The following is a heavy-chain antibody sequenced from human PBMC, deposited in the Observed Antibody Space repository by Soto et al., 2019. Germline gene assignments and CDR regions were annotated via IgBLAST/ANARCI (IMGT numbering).Heavy chain of an antibody. CDR2: ISITGDYI. D-gene: IGHD5-12*01. CDR3: ARDGYNRREDYYYGMDV. V-gene: IGHV3-21*04. CDR1: RFTFSAFS. J-gene: IGHJ6*02. Sequence: GGSLRLSCVASRFTFSAFSMNWVRQAPGKGLEWVSSISITGDYIYYADSVKGRFTISRDNSKNTLYLQMNSLRAEDTAVYYCARDGYNRREDYYYGMDVWGQGTTVTVSS.